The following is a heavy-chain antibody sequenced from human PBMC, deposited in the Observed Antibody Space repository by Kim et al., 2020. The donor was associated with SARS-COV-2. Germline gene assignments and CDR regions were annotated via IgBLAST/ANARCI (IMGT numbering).Heavy chain of an antibody. CDR3: ARDRLTGYYDYYYGMDV. V-gene: IGHV4-39*07. J-gene: IGHJ6*02. D-gene: IGHD3-9*01. Sequence: LKHRVTISVDTSKNQFSLKLSSVTAADTAVYYCARDRLTGYYDYYYGMDVWGQGTTVTVSS.